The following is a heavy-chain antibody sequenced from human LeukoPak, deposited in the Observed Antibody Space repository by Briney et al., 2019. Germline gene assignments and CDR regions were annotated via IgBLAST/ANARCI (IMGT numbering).Heavy chain of an antibody. V-gene: IGHV1-46*01. CDR2: INPSGGST. Sequence: ASVKVSCKASGYTFTSYYMHWVRQAPGQGLEWMGIINPSGGSTSYAQKVQGRVTMTRDMSTSTVYMELSSLRSEDTAVYYCARVPLRLGPFDIWGQGTMVTVSS. CDR1: GYTFTSYY. CDR3: ARVPLRLGPFDI. J-gene: IGHJ3*02. D-gene: IGHD3-16*01.